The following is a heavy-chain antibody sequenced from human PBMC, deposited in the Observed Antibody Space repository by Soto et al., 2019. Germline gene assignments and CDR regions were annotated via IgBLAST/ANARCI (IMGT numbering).Heavy chain of an antibody. CDR1: GFTFSSYA. Sequence: GGSLRLSCAASGFTFSSYAMSWVRQAPGKGLEWVSAISGSGGSTYYADSVKGRFTISRDNPKNTLYLQMNSLRAEDTAVYYCAKDIGIQLWPPGRYYYYGMDVWGQGTTVTVSS. CDR3: AKDIGIQLWPPGRYYYYGMDV. J-gene: IGHJ6*02. V-gene: IGHV3-23*01. D-gene: IGHD5-18*01. CDR2: ISGSGGST.